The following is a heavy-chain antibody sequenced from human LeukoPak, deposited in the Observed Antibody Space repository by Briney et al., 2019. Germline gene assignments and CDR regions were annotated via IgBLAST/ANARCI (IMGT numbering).Heavy chain of an antibody. CDR1: GFIFSAYA. V-gene: IGHV3-30*18. D-gene: IGHD3-10*01. Sequence: GGSLRLSCAASGFIFSAYAMHWVRQPPGKGLEWVAVILYDGSNKYYADSVKGRFTISRDKSKNTLDLQMNSLRPEDTAVYYCAKDYYGSGSYYTVDFWGQGTLVTVSS. CDR2: ILYDGSNK. J-gene: IGHJ4*02. CDR3: AKDYYGSGSYYTVDF.